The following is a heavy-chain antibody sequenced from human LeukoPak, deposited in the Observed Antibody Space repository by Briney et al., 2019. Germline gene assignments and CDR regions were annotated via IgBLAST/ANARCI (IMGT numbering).Heavy chain of an antibody. D-gene: IGHD3-22*01. J-gene: IGHJ4*02. CDR2: IIPILGTA. V-gene: IGHV1-69*05. CDR3: ASTSPRGDSSGYYYVD. CDR1: GGTFSSYA. Sequence: SVKVSCKASGGTFSSYAISWVRQAPGQGLEWMGGIIPILGTANYAQKFQGRVTITTDESTSTAYMELSSLRSEGTAVYYCASTSPRGDSSGYYYVDWGQGTLLTVSS.